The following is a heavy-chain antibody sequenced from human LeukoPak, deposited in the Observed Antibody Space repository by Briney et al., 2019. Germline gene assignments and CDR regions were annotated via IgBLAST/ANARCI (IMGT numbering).Heavy chain of an antibody. CDR1: GGSISSSTYY. CDR3: ARLFYDSVWGSDRLHYPFDY. V-gene: IGHV4-39*07. J-gene: IGHJ4*02. Sequence: SETLSLTCTVSGGSISSSTYYWGWIRQPPGKGLEWIGSIYYSGSTYYNPSLKSRVTMSVDTSKNQFSLNLSSVTAADTAVYYCARLFYDSVWGSDRLHYPFDYWGQGNLVTVSS. CDR2: IYYSGST. D-gene: IGHD3-16*02.